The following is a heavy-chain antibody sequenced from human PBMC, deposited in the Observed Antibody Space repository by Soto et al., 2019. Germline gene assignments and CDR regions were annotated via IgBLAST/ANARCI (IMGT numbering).Heavy chain of an antibody. J-gene: IGHJ6*03. CDR1: GYTFTGYY. V-gene: IGHV1-2*04. D-gene: IGHD5-18*01. CDR3: ARGTAMVTYAPYYYYYMDV. Sequence: ASVKVSCKASGYTFTGYYMHWVRQAPGQGLEWMGWINPNSGGTNYAQKFQGWVTMTRDTSISTAYMELSRLRSDDTAVYYCARGTAMVTYAPYYYYYMDVWGKGTTVTVSS. CDR2: INPNSGGT.